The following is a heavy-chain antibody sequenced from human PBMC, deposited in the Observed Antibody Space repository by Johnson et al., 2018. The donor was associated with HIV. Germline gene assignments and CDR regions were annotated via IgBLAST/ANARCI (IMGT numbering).Heavy chain of an antibody. J-gene: IGHJ3*02. D-gene: IGHD1-1*01. V-gene: IGHV3-30*02. CDR1: GFTFSSYG. CDR3: AREELEPDVFDI. CDR2: IRYDGSNK. Sequence: VESGGGVVQPGTSLRLSCAASGFTFSSYGIHWVRQAPGKGLEWVAFIRYDGSNKYYADSVKGRFTISRDNSKNTLYLQMHSLRIEDTAVYYCAREELEPDVFDIWGQGTMVTVSS.